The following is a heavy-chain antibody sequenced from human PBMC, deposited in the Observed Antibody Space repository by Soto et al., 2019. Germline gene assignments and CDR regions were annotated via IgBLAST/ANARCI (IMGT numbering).Heavy chain of an antibody. CDR2: INSDGSST. CDR1: GFTFSSYW. J-gene: IGHJ6*02. CDR3: AREFGPDLYSPFSGIDV. D-gene: IGHD3-16*01. V-gene: IGHV3-74*01. Sequence: GGSLRLSCAASGFTFSSYWMHWVRQAPGKGLVWVSRINSDGSSTSYADSVKGRFTISRDNAKNTLYLQMNSLRAEDTAVYYCAREFGPDLYSPFSGIDVWGPAPTGTVSS.